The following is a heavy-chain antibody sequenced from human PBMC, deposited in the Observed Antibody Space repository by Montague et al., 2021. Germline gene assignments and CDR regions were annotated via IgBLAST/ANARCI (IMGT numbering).Heavy chain of an antibody. J-gene: IGHJ6*03. V-gene: IGHV4-38-2*02. CDR3: ARERDRYYYMDI. CDR2: VSNGRSN. Sequence: SETLSLTCTVSGCLISSDYYCGCSRQPPGGGLEWRWSVSNGRSNYYNPSLKSRVTISVDTSNNHFSLKLSFVTAADTARYYCARERDRYYYMDIWGKGTTITVSS. CDR1: GCLISSDYY.